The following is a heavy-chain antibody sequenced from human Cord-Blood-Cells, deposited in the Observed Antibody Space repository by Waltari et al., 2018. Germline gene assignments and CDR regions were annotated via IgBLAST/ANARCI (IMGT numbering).Heavy chain of an antibody. CDR3: ARQRSYYDILTGYYAFDI. J-gene: IGHJ3*02. Sequence: QLQLQESGPGLVKPSETLSLTCTVPGGSISSSSYYWGWIRQPPGKGLEWIGSIYYSGSTYYNPSLKSRVTISVDTSKNQFSLKLSSVTAADTAVYYCARQRSYYDILTGYYAFDIWGQGTMVTVSS. D-gene: IGHD3-9*01. CDR1: GGSISSSSYY. V-gene: IGHV4-39*01. CDR2: IYYSGST.